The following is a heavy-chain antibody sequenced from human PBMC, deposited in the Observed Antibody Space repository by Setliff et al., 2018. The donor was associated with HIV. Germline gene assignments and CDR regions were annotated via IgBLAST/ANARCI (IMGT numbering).Heavy chain of an antibody. CDR2: MNPNSGNT. CDR1: GYTFSSYD. CDR3: ARARRDSYDRGRRNHYYIDV. V-gene: IGHV1-8*02. D-gene: IGHD3-22*01. J-gene: IGHJ6*03. Sequence: ASVKVSCKASGYTFSSYDINWVRQATGQGLEWMGWMNPNSGNTGYAQKFRGRVTMTRDTSISTAYMELNNLKFEDTAVYYCARARRDSYDRGRRNHYYIDVWGKGTTVTVSS.